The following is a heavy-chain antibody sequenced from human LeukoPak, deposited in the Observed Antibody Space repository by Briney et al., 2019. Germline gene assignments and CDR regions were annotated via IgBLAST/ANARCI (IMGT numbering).Heavy chain of an antibody. V-gene: IGHV4-4*02. Sequence: PSGTLSLACAVSGGSVSSSNWWSWVRQPPGKGLEWIGEIYHSGNTNYNPSLKSRVTLSVDTSKTQFSLRLSSVTAADTAVYYCAREDSGSYYNYYYFYMDVWGKGTTVTISS. J-gene: IGHJ6*03. D-gene: IGHD3-10*01. CDR2: IYHSGNT. CDR1: GGSVSSSNW. CDR3: AREDSGSYYNYYYFYMDV.